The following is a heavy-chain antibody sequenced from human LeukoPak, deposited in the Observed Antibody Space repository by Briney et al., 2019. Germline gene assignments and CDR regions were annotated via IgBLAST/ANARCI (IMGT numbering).Heavy chain of an antibody. CDR3: ARDSVGYSYGTNWFDP. CDR1: GFTFSSYW. J-gene: IGHJ5*02. Sequence: RGSLRLSCAASGFTFSSYWMSWVRQAPGKGLEWVANIKQDGSEKYYVDSVKGRFTISRDNAKNSLYLQMNSLRAEDTAVYYCARDSVGYSYGTNWFDPWGQGTLVTVSS. CDR2: IKQDGSEK. V-gene: IGHV3-7*01. D-gene: IGHD5-18*01.